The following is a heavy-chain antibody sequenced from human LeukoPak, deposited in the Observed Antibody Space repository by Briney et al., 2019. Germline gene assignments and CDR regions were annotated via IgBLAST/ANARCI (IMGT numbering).Heavy chain of an antibody. J-gene: IGHJ4*02. CDR2: ISWNRGSI. CDR3: AKDIFTGIAVAGIFDH. V-gene: IGHV3-9*01. Sequence: GRSLRLSCAASGFTFDDYAMHWVRQAPGKGLEWVSGISWNRGSIGYADSVKGRFTISRDNAKNSLYLQMNSLRVEDTALYYCAKDIFTGIAVAGIFDHWGQGALVTVSS. CDR1: GFTFDDYA. D-gene: IGHD6-19*01.